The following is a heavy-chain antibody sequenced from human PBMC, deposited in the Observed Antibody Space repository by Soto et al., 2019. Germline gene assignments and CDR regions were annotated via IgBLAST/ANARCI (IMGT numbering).Heavy chain of an antibody. J-gene: IGHJ4*02. CDR2: IKSKTDGGTT. Sequence: GGSLRLSCAASGFTFSNALMNRVRQAPGKGLEWVGRIKSKTDGGTTDYAAPVKGRFTISRDDSKNTLYLQMNSLKTEDTAVYYCTTFWLLEWLSMNDYWGQGTLVTVSS. D-gene: IGHD3-3*01. CDR3: TTFWLLEWLSMNDY. CDR1: GFTFSNAL. V-gene: IGHV3-15*07.